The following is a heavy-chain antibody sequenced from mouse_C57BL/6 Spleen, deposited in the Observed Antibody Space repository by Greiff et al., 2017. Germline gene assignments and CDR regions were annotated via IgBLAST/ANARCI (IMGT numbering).Heavy chain of an antibody. J-gene: IGHJ4*01. CDR3: ASWAVGAMDY. CDR1: GYTFTSYW. CDR2: IYPSDSET. Sequence: QVQLQQPGAELVRPGSSVKLSCKASGYTFTSYWMDWVKQRPGQGLEWIGNIYPSDSETHYNQKFKDKATLTVDKSSSTAYMQLSSLTSEDSAVYYGASWAVGAMDYWGQGTSVTVSS. V-gene: IGHV1-61*01. D-gene: IGHD1-1*01.